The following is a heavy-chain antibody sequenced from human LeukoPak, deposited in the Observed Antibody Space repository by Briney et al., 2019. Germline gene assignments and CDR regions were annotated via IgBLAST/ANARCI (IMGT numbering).Heavy chain of an antibody. CDR2: IYYSGST. CDR1: GGSISSYY. Sequence: PSETLSLTCTVSGGSISSYYWSWIRQPPGKGLEWIGYIYYSGSTNYNPSLKSRVTISVDTSKNQFSLKLSSVTAADTAVYYCARSFSTVVRGDWFDPWGQGTLVTVSS. J-gene: IGHJ5*02. CDR3: ARSFSTVVRGDWFDP. D-gene: IGHD4-23*01. V-gene: IGHV4-59*12.